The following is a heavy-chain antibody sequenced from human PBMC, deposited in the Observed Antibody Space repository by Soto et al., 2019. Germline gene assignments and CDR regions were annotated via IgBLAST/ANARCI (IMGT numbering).Heavy chain of an antibody. V-gene: IGHV3-64D*09. D-gene: IGHD1-26*01. CDR3: VKDGGWEPLRGAFDI. CDR2: ISSNGGST. J-gene: IGHJ3*02. Sequence: GESLKISCSASGFTFSSYAMHWVRQAPGKGLEYVSDISSNGGSTYYADSVKGRFTISRDNSKNTLYLQMSSLRAEDTAVYYCVKDGGWEPLRGAFDIWGQGTMVTVSS. CDR1: GFTFSSYA.